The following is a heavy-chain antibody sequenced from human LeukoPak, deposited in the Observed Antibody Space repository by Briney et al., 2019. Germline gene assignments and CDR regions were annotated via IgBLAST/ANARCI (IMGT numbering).Heavy chain of an antibody. CDR2: IIPIFGTA. D-gene: IGHD6-13*01. CDR3: ARAPLQAAAGNLLYYSDY. J-gene: IGHJ4*02. CDR1: GGTFSSYA. V-gene: IGHV1-69*06. Sequence: SVKVSCKASGGTFSSYAISWVRQAPGQGLEWMGGIIPIFGTANYAQKFQGRVTITADKSTSTAYMELSSLRSEDTAVYYCARAPLQAAAGNLLYYSDYWGQGTLVTVSS.